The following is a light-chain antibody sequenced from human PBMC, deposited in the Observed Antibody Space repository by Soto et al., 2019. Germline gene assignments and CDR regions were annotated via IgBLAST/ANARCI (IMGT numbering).Light chain of an antibody. CDR2: NVS. J-gene: IGLJ2*01. V-gene: IGLV2-14*03. CDR1: STDVGDYDY. Sequence: QSALTQPASVSGSPGQSITISCTGTSTDVGDYDYVSWYQHHPGKVPKVIIYNVSNRPSGISSRFSGSKTGSTASLTISGLQAEDEASYYCVSYARSSVLAVFGGGTKLTVL. CDR3: VSYARSSVLAV.